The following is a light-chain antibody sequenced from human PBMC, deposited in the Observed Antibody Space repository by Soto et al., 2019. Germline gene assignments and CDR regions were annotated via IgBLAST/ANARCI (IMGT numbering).Light chain of an antibody. CDR2: DTT. J-gene: IGKJ5*01. CDR1: QSVNNY. CDR3: QHRGN. Sequence: IVLTQSPATLSLSPGERATLSCRASQSVNNYVAWYQHKPGQSPRRLIDDTTTRATAIPARFSGSESGTDFTLTINSLEPEDFAVYYCQHRGNVGQGTRLEIK. V-gene: IGKV3-11*01.